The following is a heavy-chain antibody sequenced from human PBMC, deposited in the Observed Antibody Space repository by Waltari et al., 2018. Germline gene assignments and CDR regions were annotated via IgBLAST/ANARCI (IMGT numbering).Heavy chain of an antibody. Sequence: QVQLQESGPGLVKPSETLSLTCTVSGGSISGYYWSWIRQPAGKGLEWIGRIYTSGITNYNPSLTSRVTLSVDTSKNQFSLKLSSVTAADTAVYYRARGWFYQGFDPWGQGTLVTVSS. D-gene: IGHD2-15*01. CDR1: GGSISGYY. CDR2: IYTSGIT. V-gene: IGHV4-4*07. J-gene: IGHJ5*02. CDR3: ARGWFYQGFDP.